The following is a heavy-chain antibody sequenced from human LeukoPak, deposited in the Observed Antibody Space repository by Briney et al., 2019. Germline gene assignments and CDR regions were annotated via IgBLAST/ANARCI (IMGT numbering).Heavy chain of an antibody. V-gene: IGHV4-34*01. CDR3: ARERTYFGSGSYPDS. CDR2: INHSGST. CDR1: GGSFSGYY. Sequence: PSETLSLTCAVYGGSFSGYYWSWIRQPPGKGLEWIGEINHSGSTNYNPSLKSRVTISVDTSKNQFSLKLSSVTAADTAVYYCARERTYFGSGSYPDSWGQGTLVTVSS. D-gene: IGHD3-10*01. J-gene: IGHJ4*02.